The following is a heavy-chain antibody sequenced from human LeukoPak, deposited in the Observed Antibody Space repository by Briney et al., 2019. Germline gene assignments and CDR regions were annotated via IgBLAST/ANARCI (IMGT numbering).Heavy chain of an antibody. CDR3: AKVPDIVVAPAIYYFDY. D-gene: IGHD2-2*01. V-gene: IGHV3-23*01. CDR2: ISGSGGST. CDR1: GFTFSSYA. J-gene: IGHJ4*02. Sequence: TGGSLRLSCAASGFTFSSYAMSWVRQAPGKGLEWVSAISGSGGSTYYADSVKGRFTISRDNSKNTLYLQMNSLRAEDTAVYYCAKVPDIVVAPAIYYFDYWGQGTLVTVSS.